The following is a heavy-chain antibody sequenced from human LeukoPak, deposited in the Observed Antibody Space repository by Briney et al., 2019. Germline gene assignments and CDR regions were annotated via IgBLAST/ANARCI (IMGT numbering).Heavy chain of an antibody. V-gene: IGHV3-30*02. CDR3: AKTLRGYSGYDLGEIAFDY. CDR1: GFTFSSFG. Sequence: GGSLSLSCAASGFTFSSFGMHWVRPAPGKGLEWVAFIRYDGSNKYYADSVKGRFTISRDNSKNTLYLQMDSLRAEDTAVYYCAKTLRGYSGYDLGEIAFDYWGQGTLVTVSS. J-gene: IGHJ4*02. D-gene: IGHD5-12*01. CDR2: IRYDGSNK.